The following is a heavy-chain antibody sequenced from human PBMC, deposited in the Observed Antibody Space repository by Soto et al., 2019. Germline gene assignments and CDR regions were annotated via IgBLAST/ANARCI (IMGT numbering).Heavy chain of an antibody. CDR2: IWYDGSNI. CDR3: ARPYSSSSYYFDY. CDR1: GFTFSSYG. V-gene: IGHV3-33*01. J-gene: IGHJ4*02. Sequence: GGSLRLSCAASGFTFSSYGMHWVRQAPGKGLEWVAVIWYDGSNIYYADSVKGRFTISRDNSKNTLYLQMNSLRAEDTAVYYCARPYSSSSYYFDYWGQGTLVTVSS. D-gene: IGHD6-6*01.